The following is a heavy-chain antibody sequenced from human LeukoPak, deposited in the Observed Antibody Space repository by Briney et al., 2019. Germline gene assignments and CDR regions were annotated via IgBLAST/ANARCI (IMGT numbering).Heavy chain of an antibody. D-gene: IGHD5-18*01. V-gene: IGHV1-2*02. J-gene: IGHJ3*02. CDR1: GYTFTDYY. CDR3: AGSIQLSVPSDAFDI. CDR2: INLNSRGT. Sequence: ASVKVSCKASGYTFTDYYMHWVRQAPGQGLEWMGWINLNSRGTNYAQKFQGRVTMTRDTSISTAYMELSRLRSDDTAVYYCAGSIQLSVPSDAFDIWGQGTMVTVSS.